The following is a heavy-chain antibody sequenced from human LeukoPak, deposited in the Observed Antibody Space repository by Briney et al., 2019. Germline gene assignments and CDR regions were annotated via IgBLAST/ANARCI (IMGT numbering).Heavy chain of an antibody. J-gene: IGHJ1*01. CDR3: ASLHQGGPFQH. CDR2: ISSSSSYI. Sequence: GGSLRLSCAASGFTFSSYSMNWVRQAPGKGLEWVSSISSSSSYIYYADSVKGRFTISRDNAKNSLYLQMNSLRAEDTAVYYCASLHQGGPFQHWGQGTLVTVSS. D-gene: IGHD3-16*01. V-gene: IGHV3-21*01. CDR1: GFTFSSYS.